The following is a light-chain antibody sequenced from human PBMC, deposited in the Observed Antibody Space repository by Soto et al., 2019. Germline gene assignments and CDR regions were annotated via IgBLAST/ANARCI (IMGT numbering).Light chain of an antibody. CDR3: QQYGSSPET. CDR2: GAS. V-gene: IGKV3-20*01. J-gene: IGKJ1*01. Sequence: EIVLTQSPGTLSLSPGERATLSCRASQSVSSSYLAWYQQKPGQAPSLLIYGASSRATGIPDRFSGSGSGTYFTLTISILEPEYFAVYYCQQYGSSPETFGQGTKVEIK. CDR1: QSVSSSY.